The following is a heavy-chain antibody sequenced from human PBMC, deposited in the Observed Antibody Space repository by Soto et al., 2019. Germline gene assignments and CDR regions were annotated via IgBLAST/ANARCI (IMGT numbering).Heavy chain of an antibody. Sequence: GGSLRLSCAASGFTFSSYGMHWVRQAPGKGLEWVAVISYDGSNKYYADSVKGRFTISRDNSKNTLYLQMNSLRAEDTAVYYCAKVREYSSSPFDYWGQGTLVTVSS. D-gene: IGHD6-13*01. CDR1: GFTFSSYG. V-gene: IGHV3-30*18. CDR3: AKVREYSSSPFDY. J-gene: IGHJ4*02. CDR2: ISYDGSNK.